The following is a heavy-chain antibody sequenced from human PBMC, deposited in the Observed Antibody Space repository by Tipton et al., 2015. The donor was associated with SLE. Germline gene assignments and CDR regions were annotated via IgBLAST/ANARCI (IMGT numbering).Heavy chain of an antibody. J-gene: IGHJ6*02. CDR2: IYYSGRT. D-gene: IGHD6-13*01. CDR3: ARLVYASSWYSPDYFYGMDV. Sequence: GEALFISTYYWGWIRQAPGRGLEWIGNIYYSGRTYYNPSLKSRVTISVDTSKKQFSLKLSSVTVADTAVYYCARLVYASSWYSPDYFYGMDVWGQGTTVTVSS. CDR1: GEALFISTYY. V-gene: IGHV4-39*01.